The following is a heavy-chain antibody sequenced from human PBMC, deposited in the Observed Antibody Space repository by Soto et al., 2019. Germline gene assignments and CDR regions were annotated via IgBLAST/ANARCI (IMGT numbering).Heavy chain of an antibody. D-gene: IGHD3-3*01. J-gene: IGHJ6*02. CDR1: GFTFSSYD. V-gene: IGHV3-33*01. CDR2: IWYDGSNK. Sequence: GGSLRLSCAASGFTFSSYDMHWVRQPPGKGMEWVAVIWYDGSNKYYADSVKGRFTISRDNSKNTLYLQMNSLRAEDSAVYYCARDPRLDDFWCGYYGGSFGPRLDYGMDVWGQGTTVTASS. CDR3: ARDPRLDDFWCGYYGGSFGPRLDYGMDV.